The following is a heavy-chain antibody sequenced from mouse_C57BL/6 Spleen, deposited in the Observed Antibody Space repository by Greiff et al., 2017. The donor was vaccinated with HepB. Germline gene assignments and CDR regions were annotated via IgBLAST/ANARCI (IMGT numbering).Heavy chain of an antibody. D-gene: IGHD1-1*01. Sequence: EVQRVESGGGLVKPGGSLKLSCAASGFTFSSYAMSWVRQTPEKRLEWVATISDGGSYTYYPDNVKGRFTISRDNAKNNLYLQMSHLKSEDTAMYYCARDTTVEPRVWYFDVWGTGTTVTVSS. CDR2: ISDGGSYT. CDR1: GFTFSSYA. J-gene: IGHJ1*03. CDR3: ARDTTVEPRVWYFDV. V-gene: IGHV5-4*01.